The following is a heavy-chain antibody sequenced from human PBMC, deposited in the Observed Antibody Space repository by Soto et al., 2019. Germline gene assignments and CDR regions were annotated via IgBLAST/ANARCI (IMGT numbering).Heavy chain of an antibody. CDR3: GRRGSASWRNWFDS. D-gene: IGHD2-2*01. CDR1: GCSITSTIDY. CDR2: IYNDGRI. Sequence: PAETLSLTCSVSGCSITSTIDYWGWIGQSPGKGLEWIGNIYNDGRIFYNPSQKNLAIISVDTSKRQFLQIESPVAEAETLDYFCGRRGSASWRNWFDSWGQGTMVTVSS. V-gene: IGHV4-39*01. J-gene: IGHJ5*01.